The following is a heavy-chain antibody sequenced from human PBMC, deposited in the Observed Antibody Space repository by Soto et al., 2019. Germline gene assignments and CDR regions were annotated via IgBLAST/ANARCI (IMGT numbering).Heavy chain of an antibody. D-gene: IGHD3-3*01. CDR3: SRQASDFWSGKPQYYMDV. Sequence: EVQLVESGGGLVQPGGSLKLSCAASGFTFSGSAMHWVRQASGKGLEWVGRIRSKPNNYATAYGASVKGRFTISRDDSKXTAXXXXXXXXXXXTAVYYCSRQASDFWSGKPQYYMDVWGKGTTVTVSS. J-gene: IGHJ6*03. CDR1: GFTFSGSA. CDR2: IRSKPNNYAT. V-gene: IGHV3-73*01.